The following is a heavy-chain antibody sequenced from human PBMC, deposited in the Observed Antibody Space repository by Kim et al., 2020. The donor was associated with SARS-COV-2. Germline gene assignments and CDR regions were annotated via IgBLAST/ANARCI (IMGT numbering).Heavy chain of an antibody. V-gene: IGHV4-38-2*02. CDR2: AHHSGST. D-gene: IGHD6-13*01. Sequence: SETLSLTCIVSSYSLRSGYYWGWIRQPPGKGLEWIGYAHHSGSTYSNPFLESRVTISLDTSKNQVSLKVKSVTTADTAIYFCARGPAAQQLLASFEYWG. CDR3: ARGPAAQQLLASFEY. CDR1: SYSLRSGYY. J-gene: IGHJ4*01.